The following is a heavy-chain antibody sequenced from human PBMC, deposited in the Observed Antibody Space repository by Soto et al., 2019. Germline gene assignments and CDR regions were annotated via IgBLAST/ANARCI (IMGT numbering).Heavy chain of an antibody. J-gene: IGHJ6*02. CDR3: AKDAVSGSRRVPFNYYGMDV. CDR1: GFSFSIYG. D-gene: IGHD3-10*01. V-gene: IGHV3-30*18. Sequence: QVQLVESGGGVVQPGRSLRLSCAASGFSFSIYGMHWVRQAPGKGLQWVAAISYDGSERYYADSVKGRFTISRDNSNNTLYLQMNSLRAEDTAVYYCAKDAVSGSRRVPFNYYGMDVWCQGTTVTVSS. CDR2: ISYDGSER.